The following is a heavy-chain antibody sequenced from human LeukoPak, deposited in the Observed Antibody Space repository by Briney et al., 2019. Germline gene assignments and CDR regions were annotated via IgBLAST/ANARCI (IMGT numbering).Heavy chain of an antibody. J-gene: IGHJ5*02. CDR3: ARAKYSSGWFLSDP. V-gene: IGHV3-72*01. D-gene: IGHD6-19*01. CDR2: IRNKANSYTT. Sequence: PGGSLRLSCAASGFTFSDHYMDWVRQAPGKGLEWVGRIRNKANSYTTEYAASVKGRFTISRDDSENSLYLQMNSLKTEDTAVYYCARAKYSSGWFLSDPWGQGTLVTVSS. CDR1: GFTFSDHY.